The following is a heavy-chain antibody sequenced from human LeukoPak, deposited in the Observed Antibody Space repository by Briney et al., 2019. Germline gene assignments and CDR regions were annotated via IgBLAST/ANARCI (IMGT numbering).Heavy chain of an antibody. CDR2: INSDGSWT. V-gene: IGHV3-74*01. D-gene: IGHD2-2*01. CDR1: GNYW. J-gene: IGHJ4*02. CDR3: VSFYETY. Sequence: GSLRLSCAASGNYWMHWVRQAPGKGLVWVSRINSDGSWTGYADSVKGRFTISKDNAKNTVYLQMNNLRAEDTAVYYCVSFYETYWGRGTLVTVSS.